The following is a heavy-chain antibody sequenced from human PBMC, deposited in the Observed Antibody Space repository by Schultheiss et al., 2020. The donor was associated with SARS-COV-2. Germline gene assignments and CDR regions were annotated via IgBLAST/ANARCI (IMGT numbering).Heavy chain of an antibody. D-gene: IGHD6-13*01. CDR2: IYTSGST. J-gene: IGHJ6*03. CDR3: ARYTSSSWYQYYYYYMDV. CDR1: GGSFSGHY. Sequence: SETLSLTCAVYGGSFSGHYWSWIRQPPGKGLEWIGYIYTSGSTNYNPSLKSRVTISVDTSKNQFSLKLSSVTAADTAVYYCARYTSSSWYQYYYYYMDVWGKGTTVTVSS. V-gene: IGHV4-59*11.